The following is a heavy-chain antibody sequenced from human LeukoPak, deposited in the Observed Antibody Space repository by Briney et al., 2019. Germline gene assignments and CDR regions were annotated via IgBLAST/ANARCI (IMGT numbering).Heavy chain of an antibody. CDR1: GFALSSYS. J-gene: IGHJ4*02. D-gene: IGHD1-1*01. CDR2: IGGSGGRT. V-gene: IGHV3-23*01. Sequence: PGGSLILSWAVSGFALSSYSMSWVRQAPGKGLQWVSGIGGSGGRTYYADSMKGRFTISRDTSKNTLYLQMSSLRAEDTAIYYCAKEYKGGWPFDYWGQGTLVTVSS. CDR3: AKEYKGGWPFDY.